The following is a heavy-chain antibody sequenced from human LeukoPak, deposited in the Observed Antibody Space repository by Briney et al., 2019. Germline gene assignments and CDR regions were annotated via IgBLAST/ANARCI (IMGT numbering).Heavy chain of an antibody. V-gene: IGHV4-61*01. CDR2: MYYSGII. J-gene: IGHJ1*01. D-gene: IGHD6-13*01. CDR1: GGSISSGSYY. CDR3: ATTIMYGSSSSIYFQL. Sequence: SQTLSLTCTVSGGSISSGSYYWSWIRQPPGKGLEWIGYMYYSGIINYNPSLKSRVTMSVDTSKNQFSLKLSSVTAADTAVFYCATTIMYGSSSSIYFQLWGQGTLVTVSS.